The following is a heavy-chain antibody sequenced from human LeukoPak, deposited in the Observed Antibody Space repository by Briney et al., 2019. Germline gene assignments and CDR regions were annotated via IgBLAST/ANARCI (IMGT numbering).Heavy chain of an antibody. CDR2: INPNSGGT. CDR3: ARVRYSGSYLFDY. J-gene: IGHJ4*02. CDR1: GYTFTGYY. D-gene: IGHD1-26*01. V-gene: IGHV1-2*02. Sequence: ASVKVSCKASGYTFTGYYMHWVRQAPGQGLEWMGWINPNSGGTNYAQKFQGRVTMTRDTSISTAYMELSRLRSDDTAVYYCARVRYSGSYLFDYWGQGTLVTVSS.